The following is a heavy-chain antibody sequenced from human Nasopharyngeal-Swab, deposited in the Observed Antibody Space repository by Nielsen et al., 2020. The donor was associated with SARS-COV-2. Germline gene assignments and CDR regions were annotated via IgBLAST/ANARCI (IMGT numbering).Heavy chain of an antibody. CDR2: IYYSGST. V-gene: IGHV4-39*01. D-gene: IGHD1-26*01. CDR3: ARSYEWELLTDWYFDL. CDR1: GGSISSGGYY. Sequence: SETLSLTCTVSGGSISSGGYYWGWIRQPPGKGLEWIGSIYYSGSTYYNPSLKSRVTISVDTSKNQFSLKLSSVTAADTAVYYCARSYEWELLTDWYFDLWGRGTLVTVSS. J-gene: IGHJ2*01.